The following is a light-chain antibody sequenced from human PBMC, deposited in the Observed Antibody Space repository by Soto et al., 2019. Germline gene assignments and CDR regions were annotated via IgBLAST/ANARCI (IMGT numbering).Light chain of an antibody. CDR3: QKYNSAPP. CDR2: AAS. J-gene: IGKJ4*01. Sequence: PSSLSASVGDRVTITCRASQGISNYLAWYQQKPGKVPKLLIYAASTLQSGVPSRFSGSGSGTDFTLTISSLQPEDVATYYCQKYNSAPPFGGGTKVDIK. V-gene: IGKV1-27*01. CDR1: QGISNY.